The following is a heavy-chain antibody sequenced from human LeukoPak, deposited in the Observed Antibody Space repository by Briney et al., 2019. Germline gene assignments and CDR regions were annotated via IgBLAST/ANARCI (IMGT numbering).Heavy chain of an antibody. Sequence: GGSLRLSCAASGFTFSSFWMSWVRQAPGKGLEWVSAISGSGSSTYHADSVKGRFTISRDNSKNTLYLQMNSLRAEDTAVYYCARGLWFGEGYWGQGTLVTVSS. CDR1: GFTFSSFW. D-gene: IGHD3-10*01. CDR3: ARGLWFGEGY. CDR2: ISGSGSST. J-gene: IGHJ4*02. V-gene: IGHV3-23*01.